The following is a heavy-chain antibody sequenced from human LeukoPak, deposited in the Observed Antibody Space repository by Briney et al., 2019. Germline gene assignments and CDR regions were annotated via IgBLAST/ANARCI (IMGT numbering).Heavy chain of an antibody. Sequence: GGSLRLSGAASGFTFSDYALGWVRQAPGRGREGVATLSGSGAGTYYSDSVQGRFTISRDNSKRTLFLQMNSLRAEDTAFYYCAKADLGVDTFFDYWGQGTLVTVSS. V-gene: IGHV3-23*01. CDR2: LSGSGAGT. D-gene: IGHD3-3*01. CDR1: GFTFSDYA. J-gene: IGHJ4*02. CDR3: AKADLGVDTFFDY.